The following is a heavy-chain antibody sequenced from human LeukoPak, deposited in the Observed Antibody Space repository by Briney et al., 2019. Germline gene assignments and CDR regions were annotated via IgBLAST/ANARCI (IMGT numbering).Heavy chain of an antibody. CDR2: IHYSGIT. CDR1: GASISSYY. D-gene: IGHD3-10*01. J-gene: IGHJ3*02. V-gene: IGHV4-59*08. CDR3: ARHDTRGGVYDI. Sequence: SETLSLTCTVSGASISSYYWSWIRQPPGKGLEYIGYIHYSGITNYNPSLKSRVTISVDTSKNQFSLRLSSVTAADTAVYYCARHDTRGGVYDIWGQGTMVTVSS.